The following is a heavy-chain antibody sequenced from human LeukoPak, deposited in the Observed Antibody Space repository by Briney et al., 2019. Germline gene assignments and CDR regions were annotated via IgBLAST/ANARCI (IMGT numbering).Heavy chain of an antibody. Sequence: GRSLRLSCAASGFTFSSYGMHWVRQAPGKGLERVAVISYDGSNKYYADSVKGRFTISRDNSKNTLYLQMNSLRAEDTAVYYCAKSRGVVLRFLEWLSSPPPDYWGQGTLVTVSS. D-gene: IGHD3-3*01. V-gene: IGHV3-30*18. CDR2: ISYDGSNK. CDR3: AKSRGVVLRFLEWLSSPPPDY. J-gene: IGHJ4*02. CDR1: GFTFSSYG.